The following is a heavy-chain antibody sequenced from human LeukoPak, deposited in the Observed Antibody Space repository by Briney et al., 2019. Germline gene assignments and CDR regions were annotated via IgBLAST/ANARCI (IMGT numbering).Heavy chain of an antibody. CDR3: ARPPRFCSGDTCSTFWYFDI. V-gene: IGHV3-30*03. J-gene: IGHJ2*01. CDR2: ISFDGGNV. CDR1: GFIFKNYG. D-gene: IGHD2-15*01. Sequence: GRSLRLSCVVSGFIFKNYGIHWVRQAPGKGLEWVAFISFDGGNVYHPDSVKGRFTISRDDSKNTAYLQMDSLRADDTAVYYCARPPRFCSGDTCSTFWYFDIWGRGTLVTVSS.